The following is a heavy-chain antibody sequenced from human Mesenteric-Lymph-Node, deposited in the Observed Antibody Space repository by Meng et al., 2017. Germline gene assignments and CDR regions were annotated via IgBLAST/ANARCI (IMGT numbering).Heavy chain of an antibody. V-gene: IGHV3-21*01. Sequence: EVQLVESGGGLVKPGGSLSRYCPASGFTFSSYSMNWVRQAPGKGLVWVSSISSSSSYIYYADSVKGRFTISRDNAKNSLYLQMNSLRAEDTAVYYCARNVRLRDGYNSDYWGQGTLVTVSS. CDR2: ISSSSSYI. CDR3: ARNVRLRDGYNSDY. J-gene: IGHJ4*02. D-gene: IGHD5-24*01. CDR1: GFTFSSYS.